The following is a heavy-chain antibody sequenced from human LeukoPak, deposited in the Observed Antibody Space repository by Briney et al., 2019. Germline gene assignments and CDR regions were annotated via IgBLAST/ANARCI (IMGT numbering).Heavy chain of an antibody. CDR1: GITVSSNY. CDR3: ARDLAHTQSFDI. Sequence: GGSLRLSCAASGITVSSNYMNWVRKAPGKGLEWVSVIYSGGSTYYADSVKGRFTISRDNSKNTVYLQMNSLRAEDTAVYYCARDLAHTQSFDIWGRGTMVTVSS. CDR2: IYSGGST. D-gene: IGHD2-2*02. J-gene: IGHJ3*02. V-gene: IGHV3-53*01.